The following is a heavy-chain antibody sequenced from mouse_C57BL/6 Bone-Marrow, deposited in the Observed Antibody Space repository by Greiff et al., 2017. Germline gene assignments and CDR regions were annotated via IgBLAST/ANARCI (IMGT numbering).Heavy chain of an antibody. CDR2: IDPSDSET. D-gene: IGHD2-5*01. CDR1: GYTFTSYW. V-gene: IGHV1-52*01. Sequence: QVQLQQPGAELVRPGSSVKLSCKASGYTFTSYWMHWVKQRPIQGLEWIGNIDPSDSETHYNQKFKDKATLTVDKSSSTAYMQLSSLTSEDSAVYYCAIRGYYSKEGAMDYWGQGTSVTVSS. J-gene: IGHJ4*01. CDR3: AIRGYYSKEGAMDY.